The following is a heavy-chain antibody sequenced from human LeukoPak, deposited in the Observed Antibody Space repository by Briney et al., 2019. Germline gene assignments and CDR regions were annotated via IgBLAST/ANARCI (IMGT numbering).Heavy chain of an antibody. CDR1: GFTFSDYY. D-gene: IGHD6-19*01. Sequence: KAGGSLRLSCAASGFTFSDYYMSWIRKAPGKGLEFVSYISGGAKTIYYADSVKGRFTISRDNAKNSLYLQMNSLRAEDTAVYYCARDSVGIAVAGGYYYYMDVWGKGTTVTISS. CDR2: ISGGAKTI. CDR3: ARDSVGIAVAGGYYYYMDV. V-gene: IGHV3-11*04. J-gene: IGHJ6*03.